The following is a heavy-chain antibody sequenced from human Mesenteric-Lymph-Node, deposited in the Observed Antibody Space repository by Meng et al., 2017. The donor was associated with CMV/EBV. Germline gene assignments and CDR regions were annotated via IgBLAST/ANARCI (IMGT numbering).Heavy chain of an antibody. CDR3: AQRPGGLWLEF. J-gene: IGHJ4*02. V-gene: IGHV2-5*02. CDR1: GFSLTSSGVG. Sequence: CTLSGFSLTSSGVGVGWIRQPPGKALEWLALIYWDDDKRYSPSLKSRLTITKDTSKNQVVLVMTNMDPVDTSTYYCAQRPGGLWLEFWGQGTLVTVSS. D-gene: IGHD3-10*01. CDR2: IYWDDDK.